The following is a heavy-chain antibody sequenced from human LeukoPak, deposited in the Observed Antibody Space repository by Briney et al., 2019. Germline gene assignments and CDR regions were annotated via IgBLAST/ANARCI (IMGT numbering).Heavy chain of an antibody. CDR1: GSTFTSYW. J-gene: IGHJ4*02. Sequence: GESLEISWQGSGSTFTSYWIGWVGQLPGKGLEWMGIIYPGDSDTCYSPSFQGQVPTSADKSISTAYLQWSSLKASDTAMYYCARQVAAAGFTHFDYWGQGTLVTVSS. CDR3: ARQVAAAGFTHFDY. D-gene: IGHD6-13*01. V-gene: IGHV5-51*01. CDR2: IYPGDSDT.